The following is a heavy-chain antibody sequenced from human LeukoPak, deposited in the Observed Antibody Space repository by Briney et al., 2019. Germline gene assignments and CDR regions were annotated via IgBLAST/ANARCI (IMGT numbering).Heavy chain of an antibody. CDR2: ISGSGGST. Sequence: GGSLRLSCAASGFTFTNYVMSWVRQAPGKGLEWVSDISGSGGSTNYADSVKGRFTISRDNSKNMLYLRMNSLRAEDTAVYYCIAGGWSTDAFEMWGQGTTVTVSS. D-gene: IGHD6-19*01. CDR3: IAGGWSTDAFEM. V-gene: IGHV3-23*01. CDR1: GFTFTNYV. J-gene: IGHJ3*02.